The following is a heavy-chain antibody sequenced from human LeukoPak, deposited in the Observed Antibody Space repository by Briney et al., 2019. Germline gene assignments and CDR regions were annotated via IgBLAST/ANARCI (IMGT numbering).Heavy chain of an antibody. D-gene: IGHD5-18*01. Sequence: ASVKVSCKASGYTFTGYYMHWVRQAPGQGLEWMGRINPNSGGTNYAQKFQGRVTMTRDTSISTAYMKLSRLRSDDTAVYYCAILEVDTAMVPYSYSGMDVWAKGPRSPSP. V-gene: IGHV1-2*06. CDR2: INPNSGGT. J-gene: IGHJ6*02. CDR3: AILEVDTAMVPYSYSGMDV. CDR1: GYTFTGYY.